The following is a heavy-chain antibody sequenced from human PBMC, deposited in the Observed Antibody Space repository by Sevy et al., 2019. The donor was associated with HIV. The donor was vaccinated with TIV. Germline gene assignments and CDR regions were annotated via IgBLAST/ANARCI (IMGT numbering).Heavy chain of an antibody. Sequence: GGSLRLSCAASGFTFSAYYMSWIRQAPGKGLEWVSYIRSSGSTIYYADSVKGRFTISRDNAKNSLYLQMNSLRAEDTAVYYCARVPEEQLVPYLDYWGQGTLVTVSS. D-gene: IGHD6-6*01. V-gene: IGHV3-11*01. CDR3: ARVPEEQLVPYLDY. CDR1: GFTFSAYY. CDR2: IRSSGSTI. J-gene: IGHJ4*02.